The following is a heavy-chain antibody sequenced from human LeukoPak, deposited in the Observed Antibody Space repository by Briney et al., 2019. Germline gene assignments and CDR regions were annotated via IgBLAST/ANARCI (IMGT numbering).Heavy chain of an antibody. J-gene: IGHJ4*02. CDR2: ISAYNGNT. V-gene: IGHV1-18*01. CDR1: GYTFTSYG. D-gene: IGHD6-13*01. Sequence: ASVKVSCKASGYTFTSYGISWVRQAPGQGLEWMGWISAYNGNTNYAQKFQGRVTMTRDTSTSTVYMELSSLRSEDTAVYYCARRGLAAALDYWGQGTLVTVSS. CDR3: ARRGLAAALDY.